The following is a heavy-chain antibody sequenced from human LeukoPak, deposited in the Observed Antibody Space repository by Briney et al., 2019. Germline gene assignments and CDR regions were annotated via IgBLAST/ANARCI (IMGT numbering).Heavy chain of an antibody. CDR2: ISYDGSNK. CDR1: GFTFSSYA. CDR3: AKGHQDDKQLAPDY. V-gene: IGHV3-30-3*01. J-gene: IGHJ4*02. Sequence: GGSLRLSCAASGFTFSSYAMHWVRQAPGKGLEWVAVISYDGSNKYYADSVKGRFTISRDNSKNTLYLQMNSLRAEDTAVYYCAKGHQDDKQLAPDYWGQGTLVTASS. D-gene: IGHD6-6*01.